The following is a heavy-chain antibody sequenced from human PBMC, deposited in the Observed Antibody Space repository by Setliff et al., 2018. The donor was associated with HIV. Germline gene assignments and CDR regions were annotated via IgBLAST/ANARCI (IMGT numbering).Heavy chain of an antibody. CDR1: GVSISNYY. J-gene: IGHJ4*02. D-gene: IGHD5-12*01. CDR3: ARMRLDGGYSYDY. V-gene: IGHV4-4*07. Sequence: PSETLSLTCTVSGVSISNYYWSWIRQPAGKGLDWVGHIFTSGSTNYNPSLKSRVTISVDTSKNLFSLKLSSVTAADTGVYYCARMRLDGGYSYDYWGQGTLVTVSS. CDR2: IFTSGST.